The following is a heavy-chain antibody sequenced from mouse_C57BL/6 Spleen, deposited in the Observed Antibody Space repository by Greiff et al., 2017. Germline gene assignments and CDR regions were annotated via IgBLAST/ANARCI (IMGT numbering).Heavy chain of an antibody. V-gene: IGHV1-4*01. Sequence: QVQLQQSGAELARPGASVKMSCKASGYTFTSYTMHWVKQRPGQGLEWIGYINPSSGYTKYNQKFKDKATLTAAKSSSTAYMQLSSLTSEDSAVYYCARSTTVVNFEVWGTGTTVTVSS. D-gene: IGHD1-1*01. CDR3: ARSTTVVNFEV. CDR2: INPSSGYT. CDR1: GYTFTSYT. J-gene: IGHJ1*03.